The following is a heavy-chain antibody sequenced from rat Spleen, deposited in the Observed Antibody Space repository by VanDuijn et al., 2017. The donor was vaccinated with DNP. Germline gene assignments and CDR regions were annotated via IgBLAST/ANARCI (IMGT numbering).Heavy chain of an antibody. V-gene: IGHV3-3*01. CDR2: INSAGST. Sequence: EVQLQESGPGLVKPSQSLSLTCSVTGYSITSNFRWSWIRKFPGNTLEWMGYINSAGSTDYNPSLKSRISIIRDTSKNQFFLQMNSVTTEDTATYYCAVQLGVFDYWGQGVMVTVSS. CDR1: GYSITSNFR. J-gene: IGHJ2*01. CDR3: AVQLGVFDY. D-gene: IGHD5-1*01.